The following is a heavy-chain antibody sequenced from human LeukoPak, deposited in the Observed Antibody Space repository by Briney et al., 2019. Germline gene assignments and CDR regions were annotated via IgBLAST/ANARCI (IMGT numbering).Heavy chain of an antibody. CDR1: GGSISSYY. D-gene: IGHD3-3*01. V-gene: IGHV4-59*08. CDR2: IYYSGST. CDR3: ARLTLGDFWSDNTPWYFDY. J-gene: IGHJ4*02. Sequence: PSETLSLTCTVSGGSISSYYWSWIRQPPGKGLEWIGYIYYSGSTNYNPSLKSRVTISVDTSKNQFSLKLSSVTAADTAVYYCARLTLGDFWSDNTPWYFDYWGQGTLVTVSS.